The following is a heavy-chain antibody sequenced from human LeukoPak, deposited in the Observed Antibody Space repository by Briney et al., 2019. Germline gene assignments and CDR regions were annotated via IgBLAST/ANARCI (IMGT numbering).Heavy chain of an antibody. CDR1: GYSFPTYW. J-gene: IGHJ4*02. CDR3: ARRGEAMDPFDY. V-gene: IGHV5-51*01. D-gene: IGHD5-18*01. CDR2: IYPGDSDT. Sequence: GESLKISCKGSGYSFPTYWIGWVRQMPGEGLEWMGIIYPGDSDTTYSPSFQGQVTISADKSISTAYLQWSSLKASDTAIYYCARRGEAMDPFDYWGQGTLVTVSS.